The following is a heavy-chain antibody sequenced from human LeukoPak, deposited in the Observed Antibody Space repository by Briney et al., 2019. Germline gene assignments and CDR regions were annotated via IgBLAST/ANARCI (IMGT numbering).Heavy chain of an antibody. CDR2: IIPIFGTA. CDR1: GGTFSSYA. CDR3: WRRDGYRSEVDY. J-gene: IGHJ4*02. D-gene: IGHD5-24*01. Sequence: SVKVSCKASGGTFSSYAISWVRQAPGQGLEWMGGIIPIFGTANYAQKFQGRVTITADKSTSTAYMELSSLRSEDTAVYYCWRRDGYRSEVDYWGQGTLVTVSS. V-gene: IGHV1-69*06.